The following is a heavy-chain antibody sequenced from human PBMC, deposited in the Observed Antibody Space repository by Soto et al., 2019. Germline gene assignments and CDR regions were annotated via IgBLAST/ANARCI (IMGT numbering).Heavy chain of an antibody. CDR3: TPLALKYSSGWYEFSD. Sequence: EVQLVESGGGLVKPGGSLRLSCAASGFTFSNVWMNWVRQAPGKVLEWVGRIKSQTDGGTTDYAAPVKGRFTISRDDSKNTLYLQLNSLKTEDTAVYYCTPLALKYSSGWYEFSDWGQGTLVTVSS. J-gene: IGHJ4*02. V-gene: IGHV3-15*07. D-gene: IGHD6-19*01. CDR1: GFTFSNVW. CDR2: IKSQTDGGTT.